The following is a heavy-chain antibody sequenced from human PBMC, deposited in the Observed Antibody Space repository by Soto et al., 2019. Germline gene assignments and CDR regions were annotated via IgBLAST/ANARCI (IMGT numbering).Heavy chain of an antibody. CDR3: ARESSSWYWFDP. V-gene: IGHV1-8*01. CDR2: MNPNSGNT. CDR1: GYPFTSYD. D-gene: IGHD6-13*01. J-gene: IGHJ5*02. Sequence: XSVKVSCKASGYPFTSYDINWGRQATGQGLEWMGWMNPNSGNTGYAQKFQGRVTMTRNTSISTAYMELSSLRSEDTAVYYCARESSSWYWFDPWGQGTLVTVSS.